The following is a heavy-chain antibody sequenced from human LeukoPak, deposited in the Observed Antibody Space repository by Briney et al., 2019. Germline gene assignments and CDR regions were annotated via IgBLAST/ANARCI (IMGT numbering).Heavy chain of an antibody. CDR1: GGSISSSNW. Sequence: SETLSLTCAVSGGSISSSNWWSWVRQPPGKGLEWIGEIYHSGSTNYNPSLKSRVTISVDKSKNQFSLKLSSVTAADTALYYCAKDRSPGGTAYSSTWSAEYFQHWGQGTLVTVSS. CDR3: AKDRSPGGTAYSSTWSAEYFQH. J-gene: IGHJ1*01. D-gene: IGHD6-13*01. V-gene: IGHV4-4*02. CDR2: IYHSGST.